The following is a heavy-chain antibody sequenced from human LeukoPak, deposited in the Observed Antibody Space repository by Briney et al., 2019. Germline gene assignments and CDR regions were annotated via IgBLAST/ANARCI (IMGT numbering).Heavy chain of an antibody. J-gene: IGHJ4*02. CDR3: ARAGPTWSGYSGLVDY. V-gene: IGHV1-18*01. Sequence: ASVKVSCKASGYTFTSYGISWVRQAPGQGLEWMGWISAYNGNTNYAQKLQDRVTMTTDTSTSTAYMELRSLRSDDTAVYYCARAGPTWSGYSGLVDYWGQGTLVTVSS. CDR1: GYTFTSYG. D-gene: IGHD3-3*01. CDR2: ISAYNGNT.